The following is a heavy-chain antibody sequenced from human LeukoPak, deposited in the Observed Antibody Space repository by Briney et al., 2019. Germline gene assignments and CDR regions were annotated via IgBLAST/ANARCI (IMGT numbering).Heavy chain of an antibody. Sequence: GGSLRLSCAASGFTFSSYGMHWVRQAPGKGLEWVAVIWYDGSNKYYADSVKGRFTISRDNSKNTLYLQMNSLRAEDTAVCYCARGPYYYDSSGYYLFDYWGQGTLVTVSS. J-gene: IGHJ4*02. CDR3: ARGPYYYDSSGYYLFDY. D-gene: IGHD3-22*01. CDR1: GFTFSSYG. CDR2: IWYDGSNK. V-gene: IGHV3-33*01.